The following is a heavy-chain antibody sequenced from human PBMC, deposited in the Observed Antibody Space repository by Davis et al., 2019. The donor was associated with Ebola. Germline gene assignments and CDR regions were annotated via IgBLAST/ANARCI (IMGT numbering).Heavy chain of an antibody. CDR3: ARGWDIAVVPAATGDGMDV. V-gene: IGHV1-8*01. J-gene: IGHJ6*04. CDR2: MNPNSGNT. D-gene: IGHD2-2*01. Sequence: AASVKVSCKASGYTFTSYDINWVRQATGQGLEWMGWMNPNSGNTGYAQKFQGRVTMTRNTSISTAYMELSSLRSEDTAVYYCARGWDIAVVPAATGDGMDVWGKGTTVTVSS. CDR1: GYTFTSYD.